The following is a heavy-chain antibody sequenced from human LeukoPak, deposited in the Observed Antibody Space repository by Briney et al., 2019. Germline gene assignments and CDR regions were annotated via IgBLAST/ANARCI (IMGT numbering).Heavy chain of an antibody. J-gene: IGHJ6*03. D-gene: IGHD7-27*01. CDR2: INPNTGKT. CDR1: GYSFSTCD. V-gene: IGHV1-8*03. Sequence: ASVKVSCKASGYSFSTCDINWVRQAPGQGLEWMGWINPNTGKTGYAQKFQGRVTIIGNSSRSTVDMELSSLTTDDTAVYYCARGPLTGEHYHYYMDVWGKGTTVTFPS. CDR3: ARGPLTGEHYHYYMDV.